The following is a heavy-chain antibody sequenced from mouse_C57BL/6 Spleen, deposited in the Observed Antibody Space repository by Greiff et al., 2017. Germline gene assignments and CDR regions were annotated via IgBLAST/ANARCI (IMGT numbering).Heavy chain of an antibody. Sequence: QVQLQQSGAELVKPGASVKISCKASGYAFSSYWMNWVKQRPGKGLEWIGQIYPGDGDTNYNGKFKGKATLTADKSSSTAYMQLSSLTSEDSAVYVGARGGVYYGSRRRYCDVGGRGTRITVTA. CDR2: IYPGDGDT. D-gene: IGHD1-1*01. CDR1: GYAFSSYW. V-gene: IGHV1-80*01. CDR3: ARGGVYYGSRRRYCDV. J-gene: IGHJ1*03.